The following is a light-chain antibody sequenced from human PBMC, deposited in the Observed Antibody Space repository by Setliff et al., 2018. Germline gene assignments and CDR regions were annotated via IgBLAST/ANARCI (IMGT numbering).Light chain of an antibody. CDR2: EVT. CDR1: SSDVGNYKD. Sequence: QSALTQPASVSGSPGQPITIFCTGSSSDVGNYKDVSWYQQHPGKAPKLIIYEVTKRPSGVSNRFSGSKSGNTASLTISGLQAEDEADYYCSSNTNSNTLFVFGGGTKVTVL. J-gene: IGLJ3*02. CDR3: SSNTNSNTLFV. V-gene: IGLV2-14*02.